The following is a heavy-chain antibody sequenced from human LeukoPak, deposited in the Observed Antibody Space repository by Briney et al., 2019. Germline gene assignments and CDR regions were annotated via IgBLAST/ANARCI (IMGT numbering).Heavy chain of an antibody. V-gene: IGHV4-34*01. CDR2: INYSGST. D-gene: IGHD6-13*01. CDR1: GGSFSGYF. J-gene: IGHJ4*02. CDR3: ATCGGGIAAAGSLDY. Sequence: SVTLSHTCAVYGGSFSGYFWTWIRQPPGKGLEWIGEINYSGSTNYNPSLKSRVTISVDTSKNQFSLKLSSVTAADTAVYYCATCGGGIAAAGSLDYWGQGTLVTVSS.